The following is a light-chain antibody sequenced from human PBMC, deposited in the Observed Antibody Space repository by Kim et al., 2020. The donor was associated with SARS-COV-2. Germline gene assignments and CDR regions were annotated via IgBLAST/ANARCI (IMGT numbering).Light chain of an antibody. CDR2: YYSVSNK. V-gene: IGLV5-37*01. Sequence: TCTLPSDINVDHCNIYWYQQKPGSPPRDLLYYYSVSNKGQGSGVPSRCSGSKDASANTGILLISGLQSEDEADDYFMIWPTSDSGVFGGGTQLTVL. J-gene: IGLJ7*01. CDR1: SDINVDHCN. CDR3: MIWPTSDSGV.